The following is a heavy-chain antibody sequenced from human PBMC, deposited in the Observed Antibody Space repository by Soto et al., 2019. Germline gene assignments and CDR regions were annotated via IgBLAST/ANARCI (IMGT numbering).Heavy chain of an antibody. Sequence: ASVKVSCKASGYTFTSYAMHWVRQAPGQRLEWMGWINAGNGNTKYSQKFQGRVTITRDTSASTAYMELSSLRSEDTAVYYCASFTDTVVVAANPFDYWGQGTLVTVSS. V-gene: IGHV1-3*01. CDR3: ASFTDTVVVAANPFDY. J-gene: IGHJ4*02. CDR2: INAGNGNT. D-gene: IGHD2-15*01. CDR1: GYTFTSYA.